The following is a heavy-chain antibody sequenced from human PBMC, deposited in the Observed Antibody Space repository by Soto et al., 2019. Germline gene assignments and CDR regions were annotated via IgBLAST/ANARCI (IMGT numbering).Heavy chain of an antibody. Sequence: EVQLVDSGGGLVQPGRSLRLSCAGSTITFDDYAFHWVRQAPGKDLEWVSGISWNSDTIAYADSVRGRFTISRDNAKNSLYLQLNSLRAEDTALYYCAKDKNLVPTGGSFDLWGRGTLVTVSS. J-gene: IGHJ2*01. D-gene: IGHD5-12*01. CDR2: ISWNSDTI. V-gene: IGHV3-9*01. CDR1: TITFDDYA. CDR3: AKDKNLVPTGGSFDL.